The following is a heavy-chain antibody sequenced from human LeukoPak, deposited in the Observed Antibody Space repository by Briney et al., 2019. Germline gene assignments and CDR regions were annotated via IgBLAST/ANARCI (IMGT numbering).Heavy chain of an antibody. D-gene: IGHD5-18*01. CDR1: GFTFSDYY. V-gene: IGHV3-11*01. CDR3: AKDRVSRQLWLRGGG. J-gene: IGHJ4*02. CDR2: ISSSGSTI. Sequence: PGGSLRLSCAASGFTFSDYYMSWIRQAPGKGLEWVSYISSSGSTIYYADSVKGRFTISRDNAKNSLSLQMNSLRAEDTAVYYCAKDRVSRQLWLRGGGWGQGTLVTVSS.